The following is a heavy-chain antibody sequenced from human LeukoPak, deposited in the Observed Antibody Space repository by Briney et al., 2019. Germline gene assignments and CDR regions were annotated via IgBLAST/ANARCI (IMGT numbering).Heavy chain of an antibody. D-gene: IGHD1-1*01. CDR3: ARMEPGGAFDI. CDR2: ISSSSSYI. CDR1: GFTFSSYS. Sequence: PGVSLALSCAASGFTFSSYSMNWVRQAPGKGLEWVSSISSSSSYIYYADSVKGRFTISRDNAKNSLYLQMNSLRAEDTAVYYCARMEPGGAFDIWGQGTMVTVSS. V-gene: IGHV3-21*01. J-gene: IGHJ3*02.